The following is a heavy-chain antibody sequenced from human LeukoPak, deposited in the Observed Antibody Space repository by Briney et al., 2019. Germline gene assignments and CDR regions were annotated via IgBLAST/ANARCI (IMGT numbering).Heavy chain of an antibody. J-gene: IGHJ4*02. CDR3: ARDRSRYDILTGYASLDY. V-gene: IGHV4-59*12. D-gene: IGHD3-9*01. CDR2: IYYSGST. CDR1: GGSISSYY. Sequence: SETLSLTCTVSGGSISSYYWSWIRQPPGKGLEWIGDIYYSGSTNYNPSLKSRVTISVDTSKNQFSLKLSSVTAADTAVYYCARDRSRYDILTGYASLDYWGQGTLVTVSS.